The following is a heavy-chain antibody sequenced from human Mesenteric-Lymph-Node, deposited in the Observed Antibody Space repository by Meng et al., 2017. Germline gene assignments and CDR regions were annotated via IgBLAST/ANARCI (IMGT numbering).Heavy chain of an antibody. CDR3: ARELPRVRGDALDS. Sequence: GESLKISCAASGFTFSSYNMNWVRQAPGKGLEWVAVIWYDGSNKYYADSVKGRFTISRDNSKNTLYLQMNSLRAEDTAVYYCARELPRVRGDALDSWGQGTLVTVSS. CDR1: GFTFSSYN. V-gene: IGHV3-33*08. CDR2: IWYDGSNK. J-gene: IGHJ5*01. D-gene: IGHD3-10*01.